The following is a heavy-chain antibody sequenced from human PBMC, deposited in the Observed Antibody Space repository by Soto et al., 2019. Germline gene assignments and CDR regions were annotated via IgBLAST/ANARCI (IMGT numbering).Heavy chain of an antibody. J-gene: IGHJ3*02. D-gene: IGHD3-3*01. CDR3: ARRKLQVTPNWYYDFWVAAFDI. CDR1: GYSFTSYW. CDR2: IYPGDSDT. V-gene: IGHV5-51*01. Sequence: PGESLKISCKGSGYSFTSYWIGWVRQMPGKGLEWMGIIYPGDSDTRYSPSFQGQVTISADKSISTAYLQWSSLKASDTAMYYCARRKLQVTPNWYYDFWVAAFDIWGQGTMVTVSS.